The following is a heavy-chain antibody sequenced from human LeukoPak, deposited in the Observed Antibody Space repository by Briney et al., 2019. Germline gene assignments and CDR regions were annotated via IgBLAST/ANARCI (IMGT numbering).Heavy chain of an antibody. Sequence: ASVKVSCKASGYSFTAHYIHWVRQAPGQGPEWVGWINPNSGDTTYAQNFQGWVAMTRDTSITTAYMELSSLRSEDTAVYYCARGDYGSGGLNDYWGQGTLVTVSS. D-gene: IGHD3-10*01. V-gene: IGHV1-2*04. CDR2: INPNSGDT. CDR1: GYSFTAHY. J-gene: IGHJ4*02. CDR3: ARGDYGSGGLNDY.